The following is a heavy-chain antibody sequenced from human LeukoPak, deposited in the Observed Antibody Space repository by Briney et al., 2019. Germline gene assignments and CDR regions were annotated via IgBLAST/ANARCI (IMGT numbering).Heavy chain of an antibody. D-gene: IGHD2-2*02. CDR3: AKDQDCNTASCYNGWYFDL. CDR1: GFTFTSYG. Sequence: GGSLRLSCAASGFTFTSYGIYWVRQAPDKGLEWVAFIRHDGSNQYYADSVKGRFTISRDDSKNTVYLQMNSLRPGDTAMYYCAKDQDCNTASCYNGWYFDLWGRGTLVTVPS. CDR2: IRHDGSNQ. V-gene: IGHV3-30*02. J-gene: IGHJ2*01.